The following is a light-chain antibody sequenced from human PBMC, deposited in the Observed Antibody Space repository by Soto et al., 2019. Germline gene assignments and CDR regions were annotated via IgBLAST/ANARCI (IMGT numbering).Light chain of an antibody. CDR2: GAS. CDR3: QQYDSSPWT. CDR1: QSVSSSF. Sequence: ESVLTQSPGTLSLSPGERATISCRASQSVSSSFLAWYQLKPGQAPRLLIYGASSRATGIPDRFSGSGSGTDLTLTISRPESEDFAVYYCQQYDSSPWTFGQGTKVEIK. J-gene: IGKJ1*01. V-gene: IGKV3-20*01.